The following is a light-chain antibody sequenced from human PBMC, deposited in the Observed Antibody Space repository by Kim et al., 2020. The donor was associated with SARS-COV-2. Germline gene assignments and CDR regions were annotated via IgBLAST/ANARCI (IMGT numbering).Light chain of an antibody. J-gene: IGKJ4*01. CDR3: QQYGSSPLT. CDR1: QSVSSSY. V-gene: IGKV3-20*01. CDR2: GAS. Sequence: SPGERATLSCRASQSVSSSYLAWYQQKPGQAPRLLIYGASTRATGIPDRFSGSGSGTDFTLTISRLEPEDFAVYYCQQYGSSPLTFGGGTKVDIK.